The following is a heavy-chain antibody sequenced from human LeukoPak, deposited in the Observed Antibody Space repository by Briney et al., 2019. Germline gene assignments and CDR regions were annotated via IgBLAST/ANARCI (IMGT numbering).Heavy chain of an antibody. CDR3: ARDYYDSSGYYFLPY. CDR2: ISSSGGST. J-gene: IGHJ4*02. Sequence: GESLRLSCAASGFTFNTYAMSWVRQAPGKGLEWVSAISSSGGSTFHADSVKGRFSISRDNAKNSLFLQMNGLRAEDTAVYYCARDYYDSSGYYFLPYWGQGTLVTVSS. D-gene: IGHD3-22*01. V-gene: IGHV3-21*01. CDR1: GFTFNTYA.